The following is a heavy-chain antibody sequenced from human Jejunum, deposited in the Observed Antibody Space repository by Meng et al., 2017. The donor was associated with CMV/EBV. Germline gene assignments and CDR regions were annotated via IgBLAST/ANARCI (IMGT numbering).Heavy chain of an antibody. CDR1: GGSINSFY. CDR2: IYSSGSA. J-gene: IGHJ4*02. Sequence: QGRLPEAGPGLVKPSETLSLTCTVSGGSINSFYWSWIRQPAGKGLEWIGRIYSSGSANYNPSLKSRVTMSVDTSKNQFSLKLTSVTAADTAIYYCVRDRLYFEYWGQGTRVTVFS. V-gene: IGHV4-4*07. CDR3: VRDRLYFEY.